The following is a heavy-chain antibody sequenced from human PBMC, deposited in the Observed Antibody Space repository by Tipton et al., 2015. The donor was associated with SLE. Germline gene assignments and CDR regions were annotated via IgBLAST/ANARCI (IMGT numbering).Heavy chain of an antibody. D-gene: IGHD6-25*01. Sequence: SLRLSCAASGFTFSSYAMHWVRQAPGKGLEWVAVTSSDGSKKYYADSVKGRFTISRDNSKNTLYLQMNTLRPDDTAVYFCARDPDSSGRGGGAFDIWGQGTMVTVSS. V-gene: IGHV3-30*04. J-gene: IGHJ3*02. CDR3: ARDPDSSGRGGGAFDI. CDR2: TSSDGSKK. CDR1: GFTFSSYA.